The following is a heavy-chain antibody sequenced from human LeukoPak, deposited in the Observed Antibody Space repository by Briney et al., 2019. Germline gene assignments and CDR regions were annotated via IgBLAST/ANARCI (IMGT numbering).Heavy chain of an antibody. J-gene: IGHJ3*02. D-gene: IGHD3-9*01. CDR3: AKCYYDILTGYGDTDAFDI. V-gene: IGHV3-30*02. CDR2: IRYDGSNK. CDR1: GLTFSSYG. Sequence: GGSLRLSCAASGLTFSSYGMHWVRQAPGKGLEWVAFIRYDGSNKYYADSVKGRFTISRDNSKNTLYLQMNSLRAEDTAVYYCAKCYYDILTGYGDTDAFDIWGQGTMVTVSS.